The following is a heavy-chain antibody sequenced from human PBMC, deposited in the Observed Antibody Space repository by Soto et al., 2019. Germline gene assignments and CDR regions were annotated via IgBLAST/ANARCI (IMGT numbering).Heavy chain of an antibody. Sequence: EVQLLESGGGLVQPGGSLRLSCAASGFTFSSYAMSWVRQAPGKGLEWVSTMSGSGGYTYYADSVEGRFAISRANSKNTLYLQMADLRAEDTAVYYCATFRFCTSTSCYGREGGFWGQGTLVTVSS. CDR2: MSGSGGYT. J-gene: IGHJ4*02. CDR3: ATFRFCTSTSCYGREGGF. CDR1: GFTFSSYA. V-gene: IGHV3-23*01. D-gene: IGHD2-2*01.